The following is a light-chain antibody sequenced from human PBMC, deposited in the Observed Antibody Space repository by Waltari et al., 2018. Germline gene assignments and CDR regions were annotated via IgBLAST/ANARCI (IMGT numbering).Light chain of an antibody. V-gene: IGKV3-11*01. Sequence: EIVLTQSPVTLSLSPGESATLPCRASQSVSRYLAWYQQKPGQAPRLLIYDTFSRASGIPARFSGSGSGTDFTLTISSLEPEDFAVYYCLHRSNWPPLFTFGPGTKVDIK. J-gene: IGKJ3*01. CDR1: QSVSRY. CDR2: DTF. CDR3: LHRSNWPPLFT.